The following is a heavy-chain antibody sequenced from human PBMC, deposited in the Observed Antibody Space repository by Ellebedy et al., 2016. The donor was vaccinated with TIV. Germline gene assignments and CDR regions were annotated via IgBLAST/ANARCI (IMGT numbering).Heavy chain of an antibody. J-gene: IGHJ2*01. CDR2: IYPGDSDT. Sequence: GESLKISXKGSGYSFTSYWIGWVRQMPGKGLEWMGIIYPGDSDTRYSPSFQGQVTISADKSISTAYLQWSSLKASDTAMYYCARHIRSGSYYWYFDLWGRGTLVTVSS. V-gene: IGHV5-51*01. D-gene: IGHD1-26*01. CDR1: GYSFTSYW. CDR3: ARHIRSGSYYWYFDL.